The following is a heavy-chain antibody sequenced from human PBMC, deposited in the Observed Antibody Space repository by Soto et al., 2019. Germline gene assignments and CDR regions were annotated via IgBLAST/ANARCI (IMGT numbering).Heavy chain of an antibody. Sequence: GGSLRLSCAASGFTFSSYSMNWVRQAPGKGLEWVSYISSSSSTIYYADSVKGRFTISRDNAKNSLYLQMNSLRDEDTAVYYCARGGYRSCWLYGMDVWGKGTTVTVSS. CDR3: ARGGYRSCWLYGMDV. CDR2: ISSSSSTI. V-gene: IGHV3-48*02. CDR1: GFTFSSYS. D-gene: IGHD6-19*01. J-gene: IGHJ6*04.